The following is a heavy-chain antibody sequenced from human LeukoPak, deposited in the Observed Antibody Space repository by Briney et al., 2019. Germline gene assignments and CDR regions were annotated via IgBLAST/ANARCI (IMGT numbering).Heavy chain of an antibody. D-gene: IGHD3-22*01. V-gene: IGHV4-34*01. CDR1: GGSFSGYY. CDR3: ARGSSGYYYGFDY. J-gene: IGHJ4*02. CDR2: INHSGST. Sequence: SETLSLTCAVYGGSFSGYYWSWIRQPPGKGLEWIGEINHSGSTNYNPSLKSRVTISVDTSKNQFSLKLSSVTAADTAVYYCARGSSGYYYGFDYRGQGTLVTVSS.